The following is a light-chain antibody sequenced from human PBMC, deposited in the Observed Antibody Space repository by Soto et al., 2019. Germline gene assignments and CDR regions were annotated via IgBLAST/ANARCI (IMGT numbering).Light chain of an antibody. CDR2: EAS. J-gene: IGKJ1*01. CDR3: QQYTSYSPT. V-gene: IGKV1-5*03. Sequence: DIQMTQSPSTLSASVGDRVTITCRASQTISGWLAWCQQKPGKAPKLLIFEASILESGVPSRFSGSRSGTEFTLTIDSLQPDDFATYYCQQYTSYSPTFGQGTKVEI. CDR1: QTISGW.